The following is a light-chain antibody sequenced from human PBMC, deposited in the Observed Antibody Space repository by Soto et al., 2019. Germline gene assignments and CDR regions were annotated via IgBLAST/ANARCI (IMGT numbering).Light chain of an antibody. CDR3: NAQADNGKHV. CDR2: EVS. CDR1: SSDVGHSNF. Sequence: QSALTQPPCASGSPGQSGTISYTGSSSDVGHSNFVSWYQQHPGKGPKLIIYEVSKRPSGVPDRFSGSKSGNTASLSVSGLQDEDEADYFCNAQADNGKHVFGTGTKLTVL. J-gene: IGLJ1*01. V-gene: IGLV2-8*01.